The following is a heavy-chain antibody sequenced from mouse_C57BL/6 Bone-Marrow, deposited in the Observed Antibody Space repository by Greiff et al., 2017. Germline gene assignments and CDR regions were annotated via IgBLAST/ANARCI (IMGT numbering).Heavy chain of an antibody. D-gene: IGHD2-4*01. CDR3: ARGGSIYYDYGGDYAMDY. CDR2: IYPRSGNT. CDR1: GYTFTSYG. Sequence: QVQLQQSGAELARPGASVKLSCKASGYTFTSYGISWVKQRTGQGLEWIGEIYPRSGNTYYNEKFKGKATLTADKSSSTAYMELRSLTSEDSAVYFCARGGSIYYDYGGDYAMDYWGQGTSVTVSS. V-gene: IGHV1-81*01. J-gene: IGHJ4*01.